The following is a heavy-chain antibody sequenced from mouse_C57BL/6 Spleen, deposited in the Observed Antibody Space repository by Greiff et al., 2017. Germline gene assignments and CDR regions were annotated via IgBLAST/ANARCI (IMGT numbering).Heavy chain of an antibody. J-gene: IGHJ2*01. CDR3: ARNDGYHYFDY. D-gene: IGHD2-3*01. CDR2: IHPNSGST. Sequence: QVQLKQPGAELVKPGASVKLSCKASGYTFTSYWMHWVKQRPGQGLEWIGMIHPNSGSTNYNEKFKSKATLTVDKSSSTAYMQLSSLTSEDSAVYYCARNDGYHYFDYWGQGTTLTVSS. CDR1: GYTFTSYW. V-gene: IGHV1-64*01.